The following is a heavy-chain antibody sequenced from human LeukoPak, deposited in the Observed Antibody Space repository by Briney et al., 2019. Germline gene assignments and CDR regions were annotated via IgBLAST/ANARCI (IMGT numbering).Heavy chain of an antibody. CDR1: GFTFSSYS. CDR3: VKFGGYGSGSYYNDLPFDY. J-gene: IGHJ4*02. Sequence: GGSLRLSCAASGFTFSSYSMNWVRQAPGKGLEWVSYISSSSSTIYYADSVKGRFTISRDNAKNSLYLQMNSLRAEDTAVYYCVKFGGYGSGSYYNDLPFDYWGQGTLVTVSS. V-gene: IGHV3-48*01. D-gene: IGHD3-10*01. CDR2: ISSSSSTI.